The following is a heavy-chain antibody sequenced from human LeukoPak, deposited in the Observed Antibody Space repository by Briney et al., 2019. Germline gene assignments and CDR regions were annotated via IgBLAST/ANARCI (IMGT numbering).Heavy chain of an antibody. Sequence: GASVKVSFKASGFSFTGFYMHWVRQAPGQGLEWMAWINPDSGATKSAPKFQGRVTLTRDTSINTVYMELRGLRSDDTAVYYCATAALYGGYDFDFWGQGTLVSVSS. CDR1: GFSFTGFY. V-gene: IGHV1-2*02. CDR3: ATAALYGGYDFDF. CDR2: INPDSGAT. D-gene: IGHD5-12*01. J-gene: IGHJ4*02.